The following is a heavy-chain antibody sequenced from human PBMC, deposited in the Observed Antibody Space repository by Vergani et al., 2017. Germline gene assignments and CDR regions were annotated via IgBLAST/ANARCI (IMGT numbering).Heavy chain of an antibody. CDR2: IIPIFGTA. CDR1: GGTFSSYA. D-gene: IGHD4-17*01. J-gene: IGHJ3*02. Sequence: QVQLVQSGAEVKKPGSSVKVSCKASGGTFSSYAISWVRQAPGQGLEWMGGIIPIFGTANYAQKFQGRGTITADESTSTAYMELSSLRSEDTAVYYCARGTSMTTVTNDAFDIWGQGTMVTVSS. V-gene: IGHV1-69*12. CDR3: ARGTSMTTVTNDAFDI.